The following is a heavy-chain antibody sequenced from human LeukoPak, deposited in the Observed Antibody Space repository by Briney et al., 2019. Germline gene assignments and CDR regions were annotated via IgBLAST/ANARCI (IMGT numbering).Heavy chain of an antibody. CDR2: MNPNSGNT. V-gene: IGHV1-8*01. CDR3: ARGLLNYDFWSGTEVFDY. Sequence: ASMKVSCKASGYTFTSYDINWVRQATGQGLEWMGWMNPNSGNTGYAQKFQGRVTMTRNTSISTAYMELSSLRSEDTAVYYCARGLLNYDFWSGTEVFDYWGQGTLVTVSS. D-gene: IGHD3-3*01. CDR1: GYTFTSYD. J-gene: IGHJ4*02.